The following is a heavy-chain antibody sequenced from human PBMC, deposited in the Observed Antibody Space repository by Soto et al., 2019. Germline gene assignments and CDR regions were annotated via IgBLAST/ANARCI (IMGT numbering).Heavy chain of an antibody. Sequence: PGGSLRLSCAASGFTFSSYAMHWVRQAPGKGLEWVAVISYDGSNKYYADSVKGRFTISRDNSKNTLYLQMNSLRAEDTAVYYCARDRYYYDSSGYQRYGHYFDYWGQGTLVTVSS. J-gene: IGHJ4*02. CDR3: ARDRYYYDSSGYQRYGHYFDY. D-gene: IGHD3-22*01. CDR1: GFTFSSYA. V-gene: IGHV3-30-3*01. CDR2: ISYDGSNK.